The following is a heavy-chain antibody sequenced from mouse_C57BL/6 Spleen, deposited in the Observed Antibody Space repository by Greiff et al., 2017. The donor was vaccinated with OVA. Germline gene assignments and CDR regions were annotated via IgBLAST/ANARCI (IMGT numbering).Heavy chain of an antibody. D-gene: IGHD1-1*01. CDR3: ATIITSVVAHFDY. CDR2: IDPNSGGT. CDR1: GYTFTSYW. Sequence: VQLQQPGAELVKPGASVKLSCKASGYTFTSYWMHWVKQRPGRGLEWIGRIDPNSGGTKYNEKFKGKATLTVDKPSSTAYMQHSSLTSEDSAVYYGATIITSVVAHFDYWGQGTTLTVSS. V-gene: IGHV1-72*01. J-gene: IGHJ2*01.